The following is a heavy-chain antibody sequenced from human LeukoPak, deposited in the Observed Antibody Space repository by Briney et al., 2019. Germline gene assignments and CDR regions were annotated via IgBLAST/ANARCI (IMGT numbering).Heavy chain of an antibody. V-gene: IGHV4-59*11. CDR2: IYYSGST. Sequence: SETLSLTCTVSGGSISSHYWSWIRQPPGKGLEWIGYIYYSGSTNYNPSLKSRVTISVDTSKNQFSLKLSSVTAADTAVYCCARGHFYDSSGYFDWGQGTLVSVSS. CDR3: ARGHFYDSSGYFD. D-gene: IGHD3-22*01. CDR1: GGSISSHY. J-gene: IGHJ4*02.